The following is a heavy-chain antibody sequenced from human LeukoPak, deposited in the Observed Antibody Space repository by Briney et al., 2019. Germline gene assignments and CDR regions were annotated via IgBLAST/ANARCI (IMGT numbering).Heavy chain of an antibody. D-gene: IGHD6-19*01. CDR2: IIPIFGTA. CDR1: GGTFSSYA. Sequence: ASVKVSCKASGGTFSSYAISWVRQAPGQGLEWMGGIIPIFGTANYAQKFQGRVTITADKSTSTAYMELSSLRSEDTAVYYCASGNRIAVAGQYYYGMDVWGQGTTVTVSS. CDR3: ASGNRIAVAGQYYYGMDV. J-gene: IGHJ6*02. V-gene: IGHV1-69*06.